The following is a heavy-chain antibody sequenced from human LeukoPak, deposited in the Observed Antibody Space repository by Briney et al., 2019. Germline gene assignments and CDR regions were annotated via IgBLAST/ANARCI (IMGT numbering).Heavy chain of an antibody. CDR1: GDSSSSGDYF. J-gene: IGHJ4*02. CDR3: ASTMIAARPPSFDD. Sequence: SQTLSLTCTVSGDSSSSGDYFWNWIRQPPGKGLEWIGYIYYSGSTYYNPSLKSRVSISVDTSKNQFSLKLSSVTAADTAVYYCASTMIAARPPSFDDWGQGTLVTVSS. V-gene: IGHV4-30-4*08. CDR2: IYYSGST. D-gene: IGHD6-6*01.